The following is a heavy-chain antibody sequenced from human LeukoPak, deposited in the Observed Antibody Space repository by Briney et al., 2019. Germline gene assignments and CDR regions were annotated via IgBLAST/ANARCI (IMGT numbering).Heavy chain of an antibody. V-gene: IGHV4-61*02. CDR3: ARAREFYSDSNAYEV. J-gene: IGHJ3*01. CDR2: IYSSGRT. D-gene: IGHD3-22*01. Sequence: SQTLSLTCTISGTSITSGSYFWSWIRQPAGTELEWLGLIYSSGRTNYNPSLKSRVTFSVDTSKNQFSLKLRSVAAADTAVYYCARAREFYSDSNAYEVWGQGTRVTVSS. CDR1: GTSITSGSYF.